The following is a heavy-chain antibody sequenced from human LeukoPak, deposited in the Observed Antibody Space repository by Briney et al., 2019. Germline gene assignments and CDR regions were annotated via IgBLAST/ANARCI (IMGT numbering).Heavy chain of an antibody. V-gene: IGHV4-39*01. J-gene: IGHJ4*02. CDR1: GGSISTSSYY. Sequence: PSETLSLTCTVSGGSISTSSYYWGWIRQSPGKGLEWIGSIYHSRSTYYNASLKSRATISADTSKNQFSLKLSSVTAADTAVYYCARHRWMEVYGSGSYYVDYWGQGALVTVSS. CDR3: ARHRWMEVYGSGSYYVDY. D-gene: IGHD3-10*01. CDR2: IYHSRST.